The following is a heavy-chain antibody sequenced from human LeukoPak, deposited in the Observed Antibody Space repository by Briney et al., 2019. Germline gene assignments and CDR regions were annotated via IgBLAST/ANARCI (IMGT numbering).Heavy chain of an antibody. V-gene: IGHV1-69*04. CDR3: AREGIAAAGHFDY. J-gene: IGHJ4*02. Sequence: SVKVSCKASGGTFSSYAISWVRQAPGQGLEWMVRIIPILGIANYAQKFQGRVTITADKSTSTAYMELSSLRSEDTAVYYCAREGIAAAGHFDYWGQGTLVTVSS. CDR2: IIPILGIA. CDR1: GGTFSSYA. D-gene: IGHD6-13*01.